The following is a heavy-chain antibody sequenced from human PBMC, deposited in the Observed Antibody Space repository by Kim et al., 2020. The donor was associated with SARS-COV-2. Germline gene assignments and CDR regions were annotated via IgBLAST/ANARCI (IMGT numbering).Heavy chain of an antibody. V-gene: IGHV3-23*01. Sequence: GGSLRLSCAASGFTFSSYAMSWVRQAPGKGLEWVSAISGSGGSTYYADSVKGRFTISRDNSKNTLYLQMNSLRAEDTAVYYCAKVLGPSMVRGDALSLSDYWGQGTLVTVSS. CDR1: GFTFSSYA. D-gene: IGHD3-10*01. CDR3: AKVLGPSMVRGDALSLSDY. J-gene: IGHJ4*02. CDR2: ISGSGGST.